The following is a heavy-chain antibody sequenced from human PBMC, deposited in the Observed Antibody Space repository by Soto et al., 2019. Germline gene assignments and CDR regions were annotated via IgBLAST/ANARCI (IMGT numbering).Heavy chain of an antibody. D-gene: IGHD5-18*01. CDR2: FHNSDGRT. CDR1: GFSFSSYA. J-gene: IGHJ4*02. CDR3: AKVRYTTMNMNFDS. V-gene: IGHV3-23*01. Sequence: EVQLLESGGGLVQPGGSLRLSCAASGFSFSSYAMNWVRQAPGKGLEWVSTFHNSDGRTYYSDSVKGRFTISRDNSKNTLFLQMHSLSPEDTAVYYCAKVRYTTMNMNFDSWGQGTLVTVSS.